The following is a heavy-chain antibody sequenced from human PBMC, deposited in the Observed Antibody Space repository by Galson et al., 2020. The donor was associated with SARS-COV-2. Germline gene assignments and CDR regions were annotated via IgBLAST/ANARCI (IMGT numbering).Heavy chain of an antibody. Sequence: SETLSLTCTVSGGSISSSSYYWGWIRQSPGKGLEWIGSIYYSGSTSYNPSLKSRVTISVDTSKNQFFLKWTSVTAADTAVYYCARQQATVDTLASITYYYYGLDVWGQGTMVTVSS. V-gene: IGHV4-39*01. D-gene: IGHD5-12*01. J-gene: IGHJ6*02. CDR1: GGSISSSSYY. CDR3: ARQQATVDTLASITYYYYGLDV. CDR2: IYYSGST.